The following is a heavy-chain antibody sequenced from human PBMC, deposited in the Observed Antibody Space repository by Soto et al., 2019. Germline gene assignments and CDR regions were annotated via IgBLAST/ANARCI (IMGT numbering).Heavy chain of an antibody. CDR2: IYYSGST. J-gene: IGHJ4*02. CDR1: GGSVSSGSDY. Sequence: SETLSLTCTVSGGSVSSGSDYWSWIRQPPGKGLEWIGYIYYSGSTNYNPSLKSRVTISVDTSKDQFSLKLSSVTAADTAVYYCARDSGYYDSSGYYDSWGQGTLVTVSS. CDR3: ARDSGYYDSSGYYDS. D-gene: IGHD3-22*01. V-gene: IGHV4-61*01.